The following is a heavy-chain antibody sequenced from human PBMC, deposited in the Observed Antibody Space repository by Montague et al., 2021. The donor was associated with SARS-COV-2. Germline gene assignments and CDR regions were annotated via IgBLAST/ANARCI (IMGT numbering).Heavy chain of an antibody. J-gene: IGHJ5*02. V-gene: IGHV4-4*07. Sequence: SETLSLTCTVSGGSTNNYYWSWIRQPAGKGLEWIGRIHASGISTYNPSLETRVTMSVDTSKNQFSLKLSSVTAADTAVYYCARERFYYDSGELGSWGQGTLVTVSS. CDR2: IHASGIS. CDR3: ARERFYYDSGELGS. CDR1: GGSTNNYY. D-gene: IGHD3-22*01.